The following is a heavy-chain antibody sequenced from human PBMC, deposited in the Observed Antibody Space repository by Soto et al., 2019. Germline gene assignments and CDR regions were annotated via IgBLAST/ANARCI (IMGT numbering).Heavy chain of an antibody. CDR1: GFTFSSYA. V-gene: IGHV3-64*01. CDR2: ISSNGGST. J-gene: IGHJ3*02. Sequence: GGSLRLSCAASGFTFSSYAMHWVRQAPGKGLEYVSAISSNGGSTYYANSVKGRFTISRDNSKNTLYLQMGSLRAEDMAVYYCARGPPTGVTRGAFDIWGQGTMVTVSS. CDR3: ARGPPTGVTRGAFDI. D-gene: IGHD1-1*01.